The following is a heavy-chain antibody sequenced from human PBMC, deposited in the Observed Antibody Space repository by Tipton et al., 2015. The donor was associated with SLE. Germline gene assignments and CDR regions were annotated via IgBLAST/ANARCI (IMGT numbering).Heavy chain of an antibody. CDR3: ARERGTGEDAFDI. V-gene: IGHV3-7*01. Sequence: SLRLSCAASGFTFSSYWMSWVRQAPGKGLEWVANIKEDGSEKYYVDSVKGRFTISRDNAKNSLQLQMNSLRAEDTAEYYCARERGTGEDAFDIWGQGTKVTVSS. CDR2: IKEDGSEK. CDR1: GFTFSSYW. J-gene: IGHJ3*02. D-gene: IGHD7-27*01.